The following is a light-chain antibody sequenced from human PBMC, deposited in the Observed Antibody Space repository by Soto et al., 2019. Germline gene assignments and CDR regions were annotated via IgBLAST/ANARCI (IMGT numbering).Light chain of an antibody. CDR3: CSYTSGSTLVV. CDR2: DVK. CDR1: SSDIGGYSY. V-gene: IGLV2-14*03. J-gene: IGLJ2*01. Sequence: SALTEPASVSGSPGQSITISCTGTSSDIGGYSYVSWYQHLPGKAPKLLISDVKNRRSGVSNRFSGSKSGNTASLIISGLQAEDEGDYYCCSYTSGSTLVVFGGGTKLTVL.